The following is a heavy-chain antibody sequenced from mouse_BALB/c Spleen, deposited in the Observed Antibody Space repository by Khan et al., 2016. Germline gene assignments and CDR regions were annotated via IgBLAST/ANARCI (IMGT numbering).Heavy chain of an antibody. J-gene: IGHJ4*01. D-gene: IGHD2-3*01. Sequence: VQLQESGPGLVQPSQSLSITCTVSGFSLTSYGVHWVRQSPGKGLEWLGVIWRGGSTDYNAAFMSRLSITKDNSKSQVFFKMNSLQADDTAIYYCTKNNGYYVGSYYYAMDYWGQGTSVTVSS. CDR1: GFSLTSYG. CDR3: TKNNGYYVGSYYYAMDY. V-gene: IGHV2-5*01. CDR2: IWRGGST.